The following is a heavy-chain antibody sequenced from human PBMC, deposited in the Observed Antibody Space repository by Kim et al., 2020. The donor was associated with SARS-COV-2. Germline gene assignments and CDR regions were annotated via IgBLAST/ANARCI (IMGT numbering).Heavy chain of an antibody. D-gene: IGHD3-10*01. CDR2: ISYDGSNK. V-gene: IGHV3-33*05. Sequence: GGSLRLSCAASGFTFSSYGMHWVRQAPGKGLEWVAVISYDGSNKYYADSVKGRFTISRDNSKNTLYLQMNSLRAEDTAVYYCARGGAMVRGVIHHYFDYWGQGTLVTVSS. CDR1: GFTFSSYG. CDR3: ARGGAMVRGVIHHYFDY. J-gene: IGHJ4*02.